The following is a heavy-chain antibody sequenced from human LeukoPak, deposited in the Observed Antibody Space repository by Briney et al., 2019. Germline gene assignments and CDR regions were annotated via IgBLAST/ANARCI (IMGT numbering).Heavy chain of an antibody. J-gene: IGHJ4*02. CDR3: TRAWLDGYNYDRGLRY. CDR2: IRQDGSQK. V-gene: IGHV3-7*03. CDR1: GFTFSSYW. Sequence: GGSLRLSCAASGFTFSSYWMSWVRQAPGKGLEWVATIRQDGSQKYYVDSVKGRFTISRDNAKNSLYLQMNSLRAEDTAVYYCTRAWLDGYNYDRGLRYWGQGTLVTVSS. D-gene: IGHD5-24*01.